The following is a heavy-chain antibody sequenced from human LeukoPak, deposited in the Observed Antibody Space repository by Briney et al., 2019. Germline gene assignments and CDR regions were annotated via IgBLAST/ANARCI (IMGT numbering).Heavy chain of an antibody. D-gene: IGHD2-21*02. V-gene: IGHV3-21*01. J-gene: IGHJ6*02. CDR3: ARDLVVVTGIPGYYYGMDV. CDR2: ITSSSSHI. Sequence: GGSLGLSCAASGFTFSSHSMNWVRQAPGKGLEWVSSITSSSSHIFYADSVEGRFTISRDNAKNSLYLQMNSLRAEDTAVYYCARDLVVVTGIPGYYYGMDVWGQGTTVTVSS. CDR1: GFTFSSHS.